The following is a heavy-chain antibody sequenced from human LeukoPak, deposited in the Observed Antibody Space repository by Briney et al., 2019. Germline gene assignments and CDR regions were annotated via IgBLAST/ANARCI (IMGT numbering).Heavy chain of an antibody. CDR1: GGSFSGYY. CDR3: ARGRGSSSWYSDY. V-gene: IGHV4-34*01. CDR2: INHSGTT. J-gene: IGHJ4*02. Sequence: SETLSLTCAVYGGSFSGYYWSWIRQPPGKGLEWIGEINHSGTTNYNPSLKSRVTISVDTSKSQFSLKLSSVTAADTAVYYCARGRGSSSWYSDYWGQGTLVTVSS. D-gene: IGHD6-13*01.